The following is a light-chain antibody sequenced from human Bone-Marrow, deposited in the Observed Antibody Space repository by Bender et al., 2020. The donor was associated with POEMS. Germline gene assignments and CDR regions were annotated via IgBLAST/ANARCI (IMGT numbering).Light chain of an antibody. Sequence: QSVLTQPPSVSGTPGQRVTISCSGSGSNIGGYPVNWYQQLPGTAPRLLIYTNNERPSGVPDRFSGSKSGNTASLTISGLQAEDEADYFCCSYAGSSSLVFGTGTKVTVL. J-gene: IGLJ1*01. CDR2: TNN. CDR1: GSNIGGYP. CDR3: CSYAGSSSLV. V-gene: IGLV1-44*01.